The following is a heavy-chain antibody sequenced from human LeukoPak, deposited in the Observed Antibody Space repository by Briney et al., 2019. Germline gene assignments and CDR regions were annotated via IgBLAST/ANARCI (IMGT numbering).Heavy chain of an antibody. CDR1: GFTFTSSA. D-gene: IGHD6-6*01. CDR2: IVVGSGNT. CDR3: AAAGIAARETDFDY. Sequence: ASVKVSCKASGFTFTSSAMQWVRQARGQRLEWIGWIVVGSGNTNYAQKFQERVTITRDMSTSTAYMELSSLRSEDTAVYYCAAAGIAARETDFDYWGQGTLVTVSS. V-gene: IGHV1-58*02. J-gene: IGHJ4*02.